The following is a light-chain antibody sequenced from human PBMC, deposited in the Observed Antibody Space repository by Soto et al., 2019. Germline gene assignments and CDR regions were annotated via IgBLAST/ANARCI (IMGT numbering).Light chain of an antibody. CDR2: DAS. CDR1: QSVGNNY. Sequence: EIVLTQSPGTLSLSPGERATLSCRASQSVGNNYLAWYQQKPGQAPRLLIYDASTRATGIPDRFSGSVSGTDFALAISRLEPEDFAVYYCHQYATSVRTFGQGTRLEIK. V-gene: IGKV3-20*01. J-gene: IGKJ2*01. CDR3: HQYATSVRT.